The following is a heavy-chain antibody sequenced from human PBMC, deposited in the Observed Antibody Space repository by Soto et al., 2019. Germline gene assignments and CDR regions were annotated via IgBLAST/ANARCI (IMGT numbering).Heavy chain of an antibody. D-gene: IGHD3-9*01. CDR2: IYYSGST. V-gene: IGHV4-39*07. CDR3: ARGHSQVAPGLLRYFDWLRGTYYYYGMDV. CDR1: GGSISSSSYY. J-gene: IGHJ6*02. Sequence: SETLSLSCTVSGGSISSSSYYWGWIRQPPGKGLEWIGSIYYSGSTYYNPSLKSRVTISVDTSKIQFSLKLSSVTAADTAVYYCARGHSQVAPGLLRYFDWLRGTYYYYGMDVWGQGTTVTVSS.